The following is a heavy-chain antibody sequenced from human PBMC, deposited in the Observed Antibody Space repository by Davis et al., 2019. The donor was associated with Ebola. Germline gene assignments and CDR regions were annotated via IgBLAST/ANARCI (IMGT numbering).Heavy chain of an antibody. V-gene: IGHV3-73*01. D-gene: IGHD6-13*01. CDR2: IRSKANSYAT. Sequence: GGSLRLSCAASGFTFSGSAMHWVRQASGKGLEWVGRIRSKANSYATAYAASVKGRFTISRDDSKNTAYLQMNSLKTEDTAVYYCTSTGVAAAAGTDYWGQGTLVTVSS. J-gene: IGHJ4*02. CDR3: TSTGVAAAAGTDY. CDR1: GFTFSGSA.